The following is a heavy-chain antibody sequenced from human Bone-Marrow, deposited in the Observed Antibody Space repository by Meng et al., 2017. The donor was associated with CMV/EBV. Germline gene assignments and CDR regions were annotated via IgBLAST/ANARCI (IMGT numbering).Heavy chain of an antibody. CDR1: GGSISSSSYY. J-gene: IGHJ6*02. Sequence: SETLSLTCTVSGGSISSSSYYWGWIRQPPGKGLEWIGSIYYSGSTYYNPSLKSRVTISVDTSKNQFSLNLSSATAADTAVYYCARGRGYDLYYGMDVWGQGTTVTVSS. V-gene: IGHV4-39*07. CDR2: IYYSGST. CDR3: ARGRGYDLYYGMDV. D-gene: IGHD5-12*01.